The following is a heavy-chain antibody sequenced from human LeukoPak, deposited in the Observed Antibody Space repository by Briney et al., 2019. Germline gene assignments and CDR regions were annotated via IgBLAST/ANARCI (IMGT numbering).Heavy chain of an antibody. D-gene: IGHD6-13*01. V-gene: IGHV3-48*02. J-gene: IGHJ4*02. Sequence: GGSLRLSCAASGFTFSSYSMNWVRQAPGKGLEWLSYISGSSSTIYYADSVKGRFTISRDNAKNSLYLQMNSLRDEDTAVYYCARRVAAAGTRGYFDYWGQGTLVTVSS. CDR3: ARRVAAAGTRGYFDY. CDR2: ISGSSSTI. CDR1: GFTFSSYS.